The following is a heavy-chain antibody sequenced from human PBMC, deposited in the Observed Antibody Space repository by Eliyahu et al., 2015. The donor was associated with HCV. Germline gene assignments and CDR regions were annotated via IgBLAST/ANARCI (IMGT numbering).Heavy chain of an antibody. CDR1: GFTFSSXD. V-gene: IGHV3-23*01. Sequence: EVQLLESGGGLVQPGGSLRLSCAASGFTFSSXDMSWVRQAPGKGLEWVSTIGGSGSSTFYADSVKGRFTISRDNSKNTVCLQMKSLRVEDTAVYYCAKGEGSSSGLNWFDPWGQGTLVTVSS. CDR3: AKGEGSSSGLNWFDP. J-gene: IGHJ5*02. CDR2: IGGSGSST. D-gene: IGHD6-6*01.